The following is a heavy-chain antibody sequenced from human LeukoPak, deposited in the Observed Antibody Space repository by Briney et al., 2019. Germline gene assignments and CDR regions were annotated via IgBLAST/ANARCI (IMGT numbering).Heavy chain of an antibody. D-gene: IGHD4-17*01. V-gene: IGHV3-30*02. CDR1: GFTFSNYG. J-gene: IGHJ4*02. Sequence: GGSLRLPCQASGFTFSNYGMHWIRQAPGKGLEWVAVERSGGSKHYADSVKGRFTISRDNSKNTLWLEMNILRTDDTAVYYCAKDRDDYGNDCWGQGVLVTV. CDR3: AKDRDDYGNDC. CDR2: ERSGGSK.